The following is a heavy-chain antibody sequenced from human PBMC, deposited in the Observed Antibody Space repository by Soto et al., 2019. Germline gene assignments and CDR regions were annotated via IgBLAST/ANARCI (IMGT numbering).Heavy chain of an antibody. CDR3: TSDTFGARDS. CDR2: IDPYDTGI. V-gene: IGHV3-74*01. D-gene: IGHD2-15*01. Sequence: GGSLRLSCAASGFAFSSEWMHWVRQAPGKGLGWVSRIDPYDTGITYADSVKGRFTISRDNAKNTLYLQMNSLRAEDTAVYYCTSDTFGARDSWGQGTLVTVSS. J-gene: IGHJ4*02. CDR1: GFAFSSEW.